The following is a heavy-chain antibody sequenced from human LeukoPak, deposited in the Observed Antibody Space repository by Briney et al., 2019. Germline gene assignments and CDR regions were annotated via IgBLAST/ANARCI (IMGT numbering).Heavy chain of an antibody. V-gene: IGHV3-33*01. CDR3: ARERGYSYGAHCDY. CDR2: IWYDGSNK. J-gene: IGHJ4*02. CDR1: GFTFSSYG. Sequence: PGRSLRLSCAASGFTFSSYGMHWVRQVPGKGLEWVAVIWYDGSNKYYADSVKGRFTVSRDNSKNTVYPQMNSLRAEDTAVYYCARERGYSYGAHCDYWGQGTLVTVSS. D-gene: IGHD5-18*01.